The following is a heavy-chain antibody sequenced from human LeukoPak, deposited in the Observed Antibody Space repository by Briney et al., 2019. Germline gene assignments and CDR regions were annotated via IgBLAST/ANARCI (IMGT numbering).Heavy chain of an antibody. CDR2: MYHGGSP. V-gene: IGHV4-38-2*02. D-gene: IGHD4-11*01. CDR3: QRDDCNNYKANC. Sequence: PSETLSLTCDVSGYSITSGYHWGWVRQPPGKGLEWIASMYHGGSPFYNPSLKSRVTISLDASKNQLSLKLTSVTAADTAIYFCQRDDCNNYKANCWGQGILVTVSS. J-gene: IGHJ4*02. CDR1: GYSITSGYH.